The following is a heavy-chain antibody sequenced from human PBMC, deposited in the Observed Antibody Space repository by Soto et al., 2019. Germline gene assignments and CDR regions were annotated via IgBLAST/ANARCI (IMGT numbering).Heavy chain of an antibody. CDR1: GFTFGDYA. CDR2: IRSKAYGGTT. CDR3: TRDLQGVVGAPAPDY. J-gene: IGHJ4*02. V-gene: IGHV3-49*03. Sequence: GGSLSLSCTASGFTFGDYAMSWFRQAPGQGLEWVGFIRSKAYGGTTEYAASVKGRFTISRDDSKSIAYLQMNSLKTEDTAVYYCTRDLQGVVGAPAPDYWGQGTLVTVSS. D-gene: IGHD1-26*01.